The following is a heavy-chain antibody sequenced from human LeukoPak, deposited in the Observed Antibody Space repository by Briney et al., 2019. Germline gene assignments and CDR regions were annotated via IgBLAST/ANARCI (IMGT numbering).Heavy chain of an antibody. Sequence: GGSLRLSCAASGFTFSSYGMHWVRQAPGKGLEWVANIKQDGSEKYYVDSVKGRFTISRDNAKNSLYLQMNSLRAEDTAVYYCARTVAEGLLLWFGELLPTDYYYMDVWGKGTTVTISS. CDR2: IKQDGSEK. V-gene: IGHV3-7*01. CDR3: ARTVAEGLLLWFGELLPTDYYYMDV. CDR1: GFTFSSYG. J-gene: IGHJ6*03. D-gene: IGHD3-10*01.